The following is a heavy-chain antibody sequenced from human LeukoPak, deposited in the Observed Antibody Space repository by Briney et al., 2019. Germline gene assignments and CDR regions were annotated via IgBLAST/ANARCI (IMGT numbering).Heavy chain of an antibody. CDR1: GGSFSGYY. J-gene: IGHJ4*02. CDR3: ASASSGQEGFDY. CDR2: INHSGST. V-gene: IGHV4-34*01. Sequence: SETLSLTCAVYGGSFSGYYWSWIRQPPGKGPEWIGEINHSGSTNYNPSLKSRVTISVDTSKNQFSLKLSSVTAADTAVYYCASASSGQEGFDYWGQGTLVTVSS.